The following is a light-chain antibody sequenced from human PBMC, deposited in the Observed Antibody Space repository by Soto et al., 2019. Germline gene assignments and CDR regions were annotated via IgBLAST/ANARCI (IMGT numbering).Light chain of an antibody. CDR3: SSYAGSNNYV. J-gene: IGLJ1*01. Sequence: QSALTQPPSASGSPGQSVTISCTGTSSDVGGYNYVSWYQQHPGKAPKLMIYEVSKRPSGVPDRFSGSKSGNTASLTVSGHQAEDEGDYSRSSYAGSNNYVFGTGTKVTVL. CDR2: EVS. V-gene: IGLV2-8*01. CDR1: SSDVGGYNY.